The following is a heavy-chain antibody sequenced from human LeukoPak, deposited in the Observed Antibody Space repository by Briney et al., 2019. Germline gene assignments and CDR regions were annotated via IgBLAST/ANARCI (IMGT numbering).Heavy chain of an antibody. CDR1: GGSISSYY. Sequence: PSETLSLTCTVSGGSISSYYWSWIRQPPGKGLEWLGCIYNSRDTNYNPSLKSRVTFSADTSKNQFSLKLSSVTAADTAVYYCARKGPIAATGPDYWGQGTLVTVSS. V-gene: IGHV4-59*01. CDR3: ARKGPIAATGPDY. D-gene: IGHD6-13*01. J-gene: IGHJ4*02. CDR2: IYNSRDT.